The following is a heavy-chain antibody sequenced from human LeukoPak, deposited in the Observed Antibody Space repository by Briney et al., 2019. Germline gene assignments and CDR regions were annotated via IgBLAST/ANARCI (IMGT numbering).Heavy chain of an antibody. CDR2: SIPILGIT. V-gene: IGHV1-69*02. CDR1: GGTFSNHL. D-gene: IGHD3-10*01. J-gene: IGHJ4*02. CDR3: ARNEEGFGESLLG. Sequence: TSVKVSCKASGGTFSNHLISWVRQAPGQGLQWMGRSIPILGITNYAQIFQGRVTMTADKSTSTAYMELSSLRSEDTAVYYCARNEEGFGESLLGWGQGTLVIVSS.